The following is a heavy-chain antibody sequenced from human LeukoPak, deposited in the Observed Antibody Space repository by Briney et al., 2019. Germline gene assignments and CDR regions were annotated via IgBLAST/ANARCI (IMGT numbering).Heavy chain of an antibody. J-gene: IGHJ4*02. Sequence: GRSLRLSCAASGFTFSSYGMHWVRQAPGKGLEWVAVISYDGSNKYYADSVKGRFTIFRDNSKNTLYLQMNSLRAEDTAVYYCAKNGLGQWLVPFDYWGQGTLVTVSS. CDR3: AKNGLGQWLVPFDY. D-gene: IGHD6-19*01. CDR1: GFTFSSYG. V-gene: IGHV3-30*18. CDR2: ISYDGSNK.